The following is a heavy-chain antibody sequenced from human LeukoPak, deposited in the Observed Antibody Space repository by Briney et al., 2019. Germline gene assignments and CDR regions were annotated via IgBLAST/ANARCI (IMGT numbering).Heavy chain of an antibody. CDR3: AKVRLLGALDDAFDV. CDR2: IRHDGSHH. Sequence: GGSLRLSCAASGFGFSSYTMHWVRQAPGKGLEWVAFIRHDGSHHYHGDSVKGRFTISRDNSKNTLYLEMTSLRPEDTAVYYCAKVRLLGALDDAFDVWGQGTMVTV. D-gene: IGHD3-16*01. V-gene: IGHV3-30*02. CDR1: GFGFSSYT. J-gene: IGHJ3*01.